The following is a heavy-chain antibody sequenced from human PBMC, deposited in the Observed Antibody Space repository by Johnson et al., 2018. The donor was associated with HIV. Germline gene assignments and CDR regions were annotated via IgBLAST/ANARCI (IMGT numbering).Heavy chain of an antibody. CDR1: GFTFSDYY. J-gene: IGHJ3*02. CDR3: AKSSSATYYGDAFDM. V-gene: IGHV3-11*04. Sequence: QVQLVESGGGLVKPGRSLRLSCAASGFTFSDYYMTWIRQAPGKGLEWVSYININASSVYYADSVKGRFTISRDNSKKTLSLQMNSLRPEDTAVYYCAKSSSATYYGDAFDMWGQGTMVTVSS. D-gene: IGHD3-10*01. CDR2: ININASSV.